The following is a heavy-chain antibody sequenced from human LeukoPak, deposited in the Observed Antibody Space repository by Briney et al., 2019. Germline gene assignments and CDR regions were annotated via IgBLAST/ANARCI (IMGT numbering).Heavy chain of an antibody. CDR1: GFIFDDYA. CDR2: ISWDGGST. D-gene: IGHD1-26*01. J-gene: IGHJ6*03. CDR3: AKDLSDYYYYYMDV. Sequence: PGGSPRLSCAASGFIFDDYAMHWVRQAPGKGLEWVSLISWDGGSTYYADSVQGRFTISRDNSKNSLYLQMNSLRAEDTAVYYCAKDLSDYYYYYMDVWGKGTTVTVSS. V-gene: IGHV3-43D*03.